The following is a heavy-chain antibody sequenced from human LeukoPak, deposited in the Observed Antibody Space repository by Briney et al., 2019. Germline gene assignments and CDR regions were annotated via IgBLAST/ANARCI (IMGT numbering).Heavy chain of an antibody. V-gene: IGHV4-34*01. CDR1: GGSFSGYY. Sequence: SETLSLTCAVYGGSFSGYYWSWIRQPPGKGLEWIGEINHSGSTNYNPSLKSRVTISVDTSKNQFSLKLSSVTAADTAVYYCARGPARWIQPADYFDYWGQGTLVTVSS. D-gene: IGHD5-18*01. J-gene: IGHJ4*02. CDR3: ARGPARWIQPADYFDY. CDR2: INHSGST.